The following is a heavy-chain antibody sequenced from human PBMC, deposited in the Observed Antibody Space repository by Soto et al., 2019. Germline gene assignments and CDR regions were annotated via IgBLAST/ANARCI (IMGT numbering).Heavy chain of an antibody. J-gene: IGHJ5*02. CDR3: TAVKQWGSWFDP. Sequence: EVQLVESGGGLVQPGGSLKLSCAASGFSFSGSAMHWVRQAPGKGLEWVGRIRSKGNSYATAYDASVKGRFTISRDDSKNTAYLQMNSLKTEDTAVYYCTAVKQWGSWFDPWGQGTLVTVPS. CDR2: IRSKGNSYAT. V-gene: IGHV3-73*02. D-gene: IGHD3-16*01. CDR1: GFSFSGSA.